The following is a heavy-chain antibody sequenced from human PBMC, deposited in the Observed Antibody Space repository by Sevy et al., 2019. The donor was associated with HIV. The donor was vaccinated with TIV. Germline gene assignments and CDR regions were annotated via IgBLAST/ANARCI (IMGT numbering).Heavy chain of an antibody. CDR3: ARVGIIEKSESQDWFMDY. D-gene: IGHD3-3*01. Sequence: GGSLRLSCAASGFTFTTYWMTWVRQAPGKGLEWVANINQDGSKINYVDSVKGRFIISRDNAKKSLYVQMNSLRADDPAVYYCARVGIIEKSESQDWFMDYWGQGTLVTVSS. V-gene: IGHV3-7*01. CDR1: GFTFTTYW. J-gene: IGHJ4*02. CDR2: INQDGSKI.